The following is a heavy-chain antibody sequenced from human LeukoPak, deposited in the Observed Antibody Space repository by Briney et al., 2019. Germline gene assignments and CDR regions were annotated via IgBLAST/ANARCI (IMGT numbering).Heavy chain of an antibody. CDR3: ARDVDTYYYYYGMDV. CDR1: GFTFSSYG. CDR2: IWYDGSNK. D-gene: IGHD5-18*01. V-gene: IGHV3-33*01. J-gene: IGHJ6*02. Sequence: GGSLRLSCAASGFTFSSYGMHWVRQAPGKGLEWVAVIWYDGSNKYYADSVKGRFTISRDNSKNTLYLQMNSLRAEGTAVYYCARDVDTYYYYYGMDVWGQGTTVTVSS.